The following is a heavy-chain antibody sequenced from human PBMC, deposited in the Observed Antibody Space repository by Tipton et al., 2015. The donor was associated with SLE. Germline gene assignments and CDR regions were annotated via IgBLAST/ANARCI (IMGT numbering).Heavy chain of an antibody. CDR3: ARGPWGGDF. D-gene: IGHD7-27*01. CDR2: IKQDGSGR. CDR1: GFTLSRYW. Sequence: SLRLSCAASGFTLSRYWMSWVRQAPGKGLEWVANIKQDGSGRYYVDSVKGRFTISRDNPMNSLYLQMNSLRAEDTAVYYCARGPWGGDFWGQGTLVTVSS. J-gene: IGHJ4*02. V-gene: IGHV3-7*01.